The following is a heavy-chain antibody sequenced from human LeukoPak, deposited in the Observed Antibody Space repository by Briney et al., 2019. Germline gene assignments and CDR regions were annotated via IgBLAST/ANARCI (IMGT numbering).Heavy chain of an antibody. V-gene: IGHV1-8*03. CDR1: GYTFTSYD. D-gene: IGHD6-13*01. J-gene: IGHJ5*02. CDR3: ARVGPYSSSWYRFGWFDP. CDR2: MNPNSGNT. Sequence: ASVKVSCEASGYTFTSYDINWVRQATGQGLEWMGWMNPNSGNTGNAQKFQGRVTITRNTSISTAYMELSSLRSEDTAVYYCARVGPYSSSWYRFGWFDPWGQGTLVTVSS.